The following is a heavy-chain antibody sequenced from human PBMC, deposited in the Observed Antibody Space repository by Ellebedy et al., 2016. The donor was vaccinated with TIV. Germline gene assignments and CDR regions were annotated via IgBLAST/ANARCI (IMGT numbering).Heavy chain of an antibody. D-gene: IGHD5/OR15-5a*01. J-gene: IGHJ3*02. CDR2: SHRDGDT. Sequence: GESLKISCTASGFTVSSDYMSWVRQAPGKGLEWVSVSHRDGDTNYADPVKGRFIVSRDKSRNTLYLQMTGLSVEGTAVYYCAKETFNDVDLKVWGVLDIWGQGTMVTVSS. CDR1: GFTVSSDY. V-gene: IGHV3-66*01. CDR3: AKETFNDVDLKVWGVLDI.